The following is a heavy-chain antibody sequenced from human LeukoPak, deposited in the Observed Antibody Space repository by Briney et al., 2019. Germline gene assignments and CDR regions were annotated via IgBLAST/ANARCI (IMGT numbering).Heavy chain of an antibody. CDR3: ARGILEYCSSTSCYLVDY. D-gene: IGHD2-2*01. CDR1: GGSFSGYY. J-gene: IGHJ4*02. Sequence: SETLSLTCAVYGGSFSGYYWSWIRQPPGKGLEWIGEINHSGSTNYNPSLKSRVTISVDTSKNQFSLKLSSVTAADTAVYYCARGILEYCSSTSCYLVDYWGQGTLVTVSS. CDR2: INHSGST. V-gene: IGHV4-34*01.